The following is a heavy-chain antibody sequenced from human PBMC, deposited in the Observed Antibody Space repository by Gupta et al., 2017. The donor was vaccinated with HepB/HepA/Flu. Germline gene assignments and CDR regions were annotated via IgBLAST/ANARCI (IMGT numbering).Heavy chain of an antibody. CDR2: IFSNDEK. CDR1: GFSLSNARMG. D-gene: IGHD2-15*01. V-gene: IGHV2-26*01. CDR3: ARIRRSVVVVVAATRGYYYYYMDV. Sequence: QVTLKESGPVLVKPTETLTLTCTVSGFSLSNARMGVSWIRQPPGKALEWLAHIFSNDEKSYSTSLKSRLTISKDTSKSQVVLTMTNMDPVDTATYYCARIRRSVVVVVAATRGYYYYYMDVWGKGTTVTVSS. J-gene: IGHJ6*03.